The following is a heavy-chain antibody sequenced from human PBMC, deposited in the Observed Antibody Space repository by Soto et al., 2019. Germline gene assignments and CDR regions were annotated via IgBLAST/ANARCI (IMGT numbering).Heavy chain of an antibody. CDR1: GFTFNTYT. CDR3: RREEYDY. CDR2: ISRTSDYI. J-gene: IGHJ4*02. V-gene: IGHV3-21*01. D-gene: IGHD1-26*01. Sequence: GGSLRLSCAASGFTFNTYTMSWVRQAPGRGLEWVASISRTSDYIFYVDSVKGRFTISRDNAQNSLYLQMSSLRAEDTAVYYCRREEYDYWGQGTLVTVSS.